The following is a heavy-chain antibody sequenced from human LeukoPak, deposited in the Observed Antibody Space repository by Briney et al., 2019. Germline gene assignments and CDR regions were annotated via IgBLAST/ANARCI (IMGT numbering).Heavy chain of an antibody. CDR2: ISWDGGST. J-gene: IGHJ5*02. CDR1: GFTFDDYT. Sequence: GGSLRLSCAASGFTFDDYTMYWVRQAPGKGLEWVSLISWDGGSTYYADSVKGRFTISRDNSKNSLYLQMNSLRTEDTALYYCAKGMFGDWFDPWGQGTLVTVSS. D-gene: IGHD3-16*01. V-gene: IGHV3-43*01. CDR3: AKGMFGDWFDP.